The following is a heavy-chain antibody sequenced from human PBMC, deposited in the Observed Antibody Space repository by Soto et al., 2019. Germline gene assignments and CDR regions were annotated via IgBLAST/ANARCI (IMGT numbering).Heavy chain of an antibody. CDR1: GGTFSSYA. Sequence: QVQLVQSGAEVKKPGSSVKVSCKASGGTFSSYAISWVRQAPGQGLEWMGGSIPIFGTANYAQKFQGRVTITADESTSTAYMELSSLSSEDTAVYYCASVDRSATSHSYSYGMDVWGQGTTVTGSS. CDR3: ASVDRSATSHSYSYGMDV. J-gene: IGHJ6*02. CDR2: SIPIFGTA. D-gene: IGHD1-26*01. V-gene: IGHV1-69*01.